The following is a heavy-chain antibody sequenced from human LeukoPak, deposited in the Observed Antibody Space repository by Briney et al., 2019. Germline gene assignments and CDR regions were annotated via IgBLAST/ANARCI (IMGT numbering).Heavy chain of an antibody. CDR2: IYSSDST. D-gene: IGHD1-7*01. J-gene: IGHJ4*02. V-gene: IGHV3-53*01. CDR3: ARGNWNYPFDY. Sequence: GGSLRLSCAASGFTVSSNYMSWVRKAPGEGLEWVSVIYSSDSTYYADSVKGRFTISRDNSKNTLYLQMNSLRAEDTAVYYCARGNWNYPFDYWGQGTLVTVSS. CDR1: GFTVSSNY.